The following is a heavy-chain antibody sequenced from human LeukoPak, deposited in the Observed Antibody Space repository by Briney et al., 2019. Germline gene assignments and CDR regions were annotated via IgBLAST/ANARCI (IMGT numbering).Heavy chain of an antibody. D-gene: IGHD2-2*02. CDR2: IKSKTDGGTT. Sequence: GGSLRLSCAASGFTFSNAWMSWVRQAPGKGLEWVGRIKSKTDGGTTDYAAPVKGRFTISRDDSKNTLYLQMNSLKTEDTAVYYCTTGYCSSTSCYSRALDYWGQGTLVTVSS. CDR1: GFTFSNAW. CDR3: TTGYCSSTSCYSRALDY. J-gene: IGHJ4*02. V-gene: IGHV3-15*01.